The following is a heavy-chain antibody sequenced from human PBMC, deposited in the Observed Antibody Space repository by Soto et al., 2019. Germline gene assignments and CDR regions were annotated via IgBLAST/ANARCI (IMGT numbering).Heavy chain of an antibody. V-gene: IGHV3-73*01. CDR2: IRSKANSYAT. CDR1: GFTFSGSA. J-gene: IGHJ3*02. Sequence: GGSLRLSCAASGFTFSGSAMHWVRQASGKGLEWVGGIRSKANSYATGYAASVKGRFTISRDDSKNTAYLQMNSLKTEDTAVYYCIVTGYCSGGSCSDASDIWGQGTMVTVSS. CDR3: IVTGYCSGGSCSDASDI. D-gene: IGHD2-15*01.